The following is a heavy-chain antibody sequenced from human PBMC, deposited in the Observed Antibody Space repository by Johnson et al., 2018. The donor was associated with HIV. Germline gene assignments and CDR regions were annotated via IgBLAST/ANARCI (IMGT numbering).Heavy chain of an antibody. D-gene: IGHD6-6*01. V-gene: IGHV3-33*06. J-gene: IGHJ3*02. Sequence: QVQLVESGGGVVQPGRSLRLSCAASGFTFSNYGMHWVRQAPGKGLEWVAVIWYAGSNKYYADSVKGRFTISRDNSKNTLYLQMNSLRAEDTAVYYCAKVAYSSSYLDAFDIWGQGTMVTVSS. CDR3: AKVAYSSSYLDAFDI. CDR2: IWYAGSNK. CDR1: GFTFSNYG.